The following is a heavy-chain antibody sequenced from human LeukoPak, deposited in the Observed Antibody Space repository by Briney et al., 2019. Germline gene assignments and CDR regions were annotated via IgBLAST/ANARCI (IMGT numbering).Heavy chain of an antibody. Sequence: SETLSLTCTVSGGSISSSSYYWGWIRQPPGKGLEWIGEINHSGSTNYNPSLKSRVTISVDTSKNQFSLKLSSVTAADTAVYYCARANSGYDLFDYWGQGTLVTVSS. D-gene: IGHD5-12*01. CDR1: GGSISSSSYY. CDR2: INHSGST. CDR3: ARANSGYDLFDY. V-gene: IGHV4-39*07. J-gene: IGHJ4*02.